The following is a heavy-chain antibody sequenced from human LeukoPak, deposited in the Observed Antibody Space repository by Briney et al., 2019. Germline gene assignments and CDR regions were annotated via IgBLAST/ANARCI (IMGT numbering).Heavy chain of an antibody. D-gene: IGHD6-19*01. CDR3: ARAAVAGTKYNWFDP. CDR1: GFTFSSHL. J-gene: IGHJ5*02. CDR2: ISSDGTYT. Sequence: GGSLRLSCAASGFTFSSHLMHWVRQAPGKGLVWVSRISSDGTYTNYADSVRGRFTISRDNAKNSLYLQMNSLRVEDTAVYYCARAAVAGTKYNWFDPWGQGTLVTVSS. V-gene: IGHV3-74*01.